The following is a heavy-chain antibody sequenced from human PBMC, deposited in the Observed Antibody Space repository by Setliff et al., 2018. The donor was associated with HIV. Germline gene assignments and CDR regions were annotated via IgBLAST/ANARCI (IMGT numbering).Heavy chain of an antibody. J-gene: IGHJ4*02. Sequence: SETLSLTCAVYGGSFSGYYWSWIRKPPGKGLEWIGEIIHSGSTNYNPSLKSRVTISVDTSKNQFSLKLSSVTAADTAVYYCARRSGWSLDYWGQGTLVTVS. CDR2: IIHSGST. V-gene: IGHV4-34*12. CDR3: ARRSGWSLDY. CDR1: GGSFSGYY. D-gene: IGHD6-19*01.